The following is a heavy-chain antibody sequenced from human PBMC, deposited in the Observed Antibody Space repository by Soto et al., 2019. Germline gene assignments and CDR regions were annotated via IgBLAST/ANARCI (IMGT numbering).Heavy chain of an antibody. CDR1: GGSISSYY. D-gene: IGHD5-18*01. V-gene: IGHV4-59*08. CDR3: AALDFRGYSYGYRS. J-gene: IGHJ4*02. CDR2: IYYSGST. Sequence: SETLSLTCTVSGGSISSYYWSWIRQPPGKGLEWIGYIYYSGSTNYNPSLKSRVTISVDTSKNQFSLKLSSVTAADTAVYYCAALDFRGYSYGYRSWGQGTLVTVSS.